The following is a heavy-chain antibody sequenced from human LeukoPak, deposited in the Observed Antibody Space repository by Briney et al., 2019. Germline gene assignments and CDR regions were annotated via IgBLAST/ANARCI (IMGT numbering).Heavy chain of an antibody. CDR1: GFTFSSYA. CDR2: IRSKAYGGTS. CDR3: SRWGGSYVYYYYYMDV. V-gene: IGHV3-49*04. J-gene: IGHJ6*03. Sequence: GGSLRLSCAASGFTFSSYAMSWVRQAPGKGLEWVGFIRSKAYGGTSEYAASVKGRFIISRDDSNSIAYLQMNSLKTEDTAVYYCSRWGGSYVYYYYYMDVWGTGTTVTVSS. D-gene: IGHD1-26*01.